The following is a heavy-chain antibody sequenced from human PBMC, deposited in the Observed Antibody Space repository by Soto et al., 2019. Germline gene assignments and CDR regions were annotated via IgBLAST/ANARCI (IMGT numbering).Heavy chain of an antibody. CDR3: AKAIPMVRPYYMDV. D-gene: IGHD3-10*01. CDR1: GYTFTSYD. J-gene: IGHJ6*03. Sequence: QVQLVQSGAEVKKPGASAKVSCTPSGYTFTSYDINWVRQATGQGLEGRGWMNPNSGNTAYAQKFRGRVTMTRNTSISTAHMEVSSLRSEDTAVYYCAKAIPMVRPYYMDVGGEGTTVTVSS. CDR2: MNPNSGNT. V-gene: IGHV1-8*02.